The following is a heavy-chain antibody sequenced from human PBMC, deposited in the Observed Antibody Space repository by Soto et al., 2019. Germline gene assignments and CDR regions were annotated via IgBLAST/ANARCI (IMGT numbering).Heavy chain of an antibody. J-gene: IGHJ6*02. CDR2: IYPGDSET. CDR3: RRLAFTYDFLSGYYNVHHYYGIDV. V-gene: IGHV5-51*01. CDR1: GYKVSTWHNFTSYW. Sequence: GESLKTSCMGSGYKVSTWHNFTSYWIAWVRQMPGEGLEWMGFIYPGDSETRYSPSFQGQVTISADKSINSVYLHWSSLKASETGTHYRRRLAFTYDFLSGYYNVHHYYGIDVWRQRSTVLVSS. D-gene: IGHD3-3*01.